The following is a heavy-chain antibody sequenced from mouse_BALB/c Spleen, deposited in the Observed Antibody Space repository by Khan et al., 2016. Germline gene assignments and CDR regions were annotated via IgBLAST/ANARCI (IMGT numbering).Heavy chain of an antibody. J-gene: IGHJ2*01. Sequence: QVQLKQSGAELAKPGASVKMSCKASGYTFTSYWMHWVKQRPGQGLEWIGYINPSTGYTEYNQKFKDKATLTADKSSSTAYMQLSSLTSEDSAVYYCARSGNYRRFDYWGQGTTLTVSS. CDR1: GYTFTSYW. D-gene: IGHD2-1*01. CDR3: ARSGNYRRFDY. V-gene: IGHV1-7*01. CDR2: INPSTGYT.